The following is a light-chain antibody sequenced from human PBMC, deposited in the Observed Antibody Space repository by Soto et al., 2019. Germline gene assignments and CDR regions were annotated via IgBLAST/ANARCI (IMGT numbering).Light chain of an antibody. CDR2: GND. CDR3: SSYSRSSFYV. V-gene: IGLV1-40*01. Sequence: QSVLTQPPSVSGAPGQGVTISCTGSSSNIGAGYDVHWYQQLPGAAPKLLIFGNDNRPSGVPDRFSGSRSGTSASLAITGLQAEDEADYYCSSYSRSSFYVFGTGTKVTVL. J-gene: IGLJ1*01. CDR1: SSNIGAGYD.